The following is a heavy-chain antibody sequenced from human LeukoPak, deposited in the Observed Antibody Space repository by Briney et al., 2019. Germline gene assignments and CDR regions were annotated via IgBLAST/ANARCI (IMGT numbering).Heavy chain of an antibody. CDR1: GFTFSSYW. CDR2: INSDGSST. D-gene: IGHD4-17*01. V-gene: IGHV3-74*01. J-gene: IGHJ3*02. Sequence: PGGSLRLSCAASGFTFSSYWMHWVRHAPGKGLVWASRINSDGSSTSYADSVKGRFTISRDNAKNTLYLQMNSLRAEDTAVYYCATQTDYGNFDIWGQGTMVTVSS. CDR3: ATQTDYGNFDI.